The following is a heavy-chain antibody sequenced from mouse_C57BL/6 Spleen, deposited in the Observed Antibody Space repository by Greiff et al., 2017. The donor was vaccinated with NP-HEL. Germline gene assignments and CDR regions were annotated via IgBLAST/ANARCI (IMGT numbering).Heavy chain of an antibody. D-gene: IGHD1-1*01. CDR2: INPNNGGT. CDR1: GYTFTDYN. V-gene: IGHV1-22*01. J-gene: IGHJ4*01. CDR3: ATPVITTVVDYAMDY. Sequence: EVQLQQSGPELVKPGASVKMSCKASGYTFTDYNMHWVKQSHGKSLEWIGYINPNNGGTSYNQKFKGKATLTANKSSSTAYMELRSLTSEYSAVYYCATPVITTVVDYAMDYWGQGTSVTVSS.